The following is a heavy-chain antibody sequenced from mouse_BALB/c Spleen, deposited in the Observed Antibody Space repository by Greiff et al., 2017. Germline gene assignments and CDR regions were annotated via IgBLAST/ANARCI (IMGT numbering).Heavy chain of an antibody. CDR2: ISSGGSYT. CDR1: GFTFSSYG. CDR3: ARQGYDGYYEGCAD. D-gene: IGHD2-3*01. V-gene: IGHV5-6*02. J-gene: IGHJ3*01. Sequence: DVMLVESGGDLVKPGGSLKLSCAASGFTFSSYGMSWVRQTPDKRLEWVATISSGGSYTYYPDSVKGRFTISRDNAKNTLYLQMSSLKSEDTAMYYCARQGYDGYYEGCADWGQGNLVTVSA.